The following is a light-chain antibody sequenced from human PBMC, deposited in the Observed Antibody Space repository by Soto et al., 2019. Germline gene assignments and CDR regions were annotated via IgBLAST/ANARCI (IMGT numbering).Light chain of an antibody. J-gene: IGLJ1*01. V-gene: IGLV2-14*01. Sequence: QSVRNQPASVSGSPGQSITISCTGTSSDVGGYNAVSWYQQHPGRAPKLMIYDVSNRPSGISNRFSGSKSGSTASLTISGLQAEDDADYYCNSYTRSGVYVFGAGTKVTVL. CDR2: DVS. CDR1: SSDVGGYNA. CDR3: NSYTRSGVYV.